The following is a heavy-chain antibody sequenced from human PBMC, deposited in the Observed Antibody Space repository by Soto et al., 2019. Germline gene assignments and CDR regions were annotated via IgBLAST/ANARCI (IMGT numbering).Heavy chain of an antibody. J-gene: IGHJ4*02. CDR1: GFTFNNYA. V-gene: IGHV3-9*01. D-gene: IGHD6-6*01. Sequence: EVQLVESGRSLVQPGRCLRLACAASGFTFNNYAMHWVRQAPGKGLEWVSGIPWNSGSIGYADSVQGRFTISRANAKNSLYLHMNSLRAEDTAFYSCANDWRSSTSLPRIDYWGQGTLVTVSS. CDR3: ANDWRSSTSLPRIDY. CDR2: IPWNSGSI.